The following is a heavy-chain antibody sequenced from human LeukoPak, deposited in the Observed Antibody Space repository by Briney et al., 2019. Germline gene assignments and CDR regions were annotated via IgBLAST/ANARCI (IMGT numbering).Heavy chain of an antibody. V-gene: IGHV1-2*06. D-gene: IGHD4-17*01. CDR1: GYTFINYF. CDR3: ARKGDYEVDFDY. J-gene: IGHJ4*02. Sequence: ASVKVSCKASGYTFINYFLHWVRQAPGQGLEWMGRINPNTGGTNYARKFQGRIIMTRDTSINTAYMELTRLRSDDTAVYYCARKGDYEVDFDYWAREPWSPSPQ. CDR2: INPNTGGT.